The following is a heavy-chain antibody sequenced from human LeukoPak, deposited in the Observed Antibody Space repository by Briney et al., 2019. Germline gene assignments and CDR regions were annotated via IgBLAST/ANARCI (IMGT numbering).Heavy chain of an antibody. CDR2: IPAVGGNT. D-gene: IGHD2-15*01. J-gene: IGHJ6*03. CDR3: EKIATGSDHFYTMDV. Sequence: GGSLRLSCAASGFRFMNYAMTWVRQAPGKGLEWVSTIPAVGGNTYYAGSVKGRFTISRDNSKNTLYMQMNSLTADDTAVYYCEKIATGSDHFYTMDVWGKGTTVTVSS. V-gene: IGHV3-23*01. CDR1: GFRFMNYA.